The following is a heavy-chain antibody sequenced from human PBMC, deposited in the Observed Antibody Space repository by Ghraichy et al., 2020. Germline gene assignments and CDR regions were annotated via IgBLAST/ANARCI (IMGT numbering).Heavy chain of an antibody. CDR1: GFTFSSSW. J-gene: IGHJ4*02. CDR2: INSDSTTT. D-gene: IGHD5-18*01. Sequence: GGSLRLSCAASGFTFSSSWMHWVRQAPGKRLVWVSRINSDSTTTTYADSVKGRFTISRDNAENTLYLQMNSLGADDTAVYYCARGYNYAFDYWGQGTLVTVPS. CDR3: ARGYNYAFDY. V-gene: IGHV3-74*03.